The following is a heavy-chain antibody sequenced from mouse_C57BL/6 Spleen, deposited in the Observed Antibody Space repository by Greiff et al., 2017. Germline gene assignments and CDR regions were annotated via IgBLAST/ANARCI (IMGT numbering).Heavy chain of an antibody. J-gene: IGHJ2*01. CDR1: GYTFTDYN. CDR3: ARSSYFDY. V-gene: IGHV1-22*01. Sequence: EVQLQQPGPELVKPGASVKMSCKASGYTFTDYNMHWVKQSHGRSLEWIGYINPNNGGTRYNQKFKGKATLTVNKSSSTAYMQLRSLTSEDSAVYYCARSSYFDYWGQGTTLTVSS. CDR2: INPNNGGT.